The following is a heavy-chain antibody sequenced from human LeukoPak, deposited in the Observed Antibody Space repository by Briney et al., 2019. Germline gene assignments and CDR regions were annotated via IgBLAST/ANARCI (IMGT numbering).Heavy chain of an antibody. CDR3: ASRRSGWPNDAFDI. D-gene: IGHD6-19*01. V-gene: IGHV3-7*01. Sequence: GGSLRLSCAASGFTFSSYSMSWVRQAPGKGLEWVANINQDGSEKYYVDSVKGRFSISRDNAKNSVYLQMDSLRAEDTAVYYCASRRSGWPNDAFDIWGQGTMVTVTP. CDR2: INQDGSEK. J-gene: IGHJ3*02. CDR1: GFTFSSYS.